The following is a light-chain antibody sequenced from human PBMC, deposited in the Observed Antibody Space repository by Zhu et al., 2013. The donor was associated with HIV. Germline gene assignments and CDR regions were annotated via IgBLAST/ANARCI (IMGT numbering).Light chain of an antibody. CDR3: LQHHTYPWT. Sequence: DIQMTQSPSSVSASVGDTVTFTCRASQDIKTWLAWYQQKPGKAPKLLIYGASSLQSGVPSRFRASGSGTEFTLTISSLQPEDFATYFCLQHHTYPWTFGQATKVEIK. CDR1: QDIKTW. V-gene: IGKV1-12*01. CDR2: GAS. J-gene: IGKJ1*01.